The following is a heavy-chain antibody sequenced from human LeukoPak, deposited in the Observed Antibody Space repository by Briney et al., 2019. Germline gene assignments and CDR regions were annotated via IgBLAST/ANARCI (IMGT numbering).Heavy chain of an antibody. J-gene: IGHJ6*03. CDR2: IIPIFGTA. Sequence: GASVKVSCKASGGTFSSYAISWVRQAPGQGLEWMGGIIPIFGTANYAQKFQGRVTITADESTSTAYMELSSLRSEDTAVYYCASTYDFWRGYYTAYYYYMDVWGKGTTVTVSS. CDR3: ASTYDFWRGYYTAYYYYMDV. D-gene: IGHD3-3*01. CDR1: GGTFSSYA. V-gene: IGHV1-69*13.